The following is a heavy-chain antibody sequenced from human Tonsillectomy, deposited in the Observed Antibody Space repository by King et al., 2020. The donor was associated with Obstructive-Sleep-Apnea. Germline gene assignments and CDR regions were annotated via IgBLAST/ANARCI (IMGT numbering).Heavy chain of an antibody. CDR1: GGSISSTNW. CDR3: ARVTWRPNYYGLDV. J-gene: IGHJ6*02. V-gene: IGHV4-4*02. CDR2: IYHSGNT. Sequence: VQLQESGPGLVKPSGTLSLTCAVSGGSISSTNWWNWVRQPPGKGLEWIGEIYHSGNTNYNPSLKSRVTISVDKSKTQFSLNLNSVTAADTAGYYCARVTWRPNYYGLDVWGQGTTVTVSS. D-gene: IGHD5-24*01.